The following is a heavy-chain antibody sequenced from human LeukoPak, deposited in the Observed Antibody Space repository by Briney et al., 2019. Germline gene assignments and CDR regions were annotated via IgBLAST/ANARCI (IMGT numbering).Heavy chain of an antibody. D-gene: IGHD3-22*01. CDR3: ARGYDSSGYLGRLDY. CDR1: GFTFSSYG. V-gene: IGHV3-33*01. CDR2: IWYDGSNK. Sequence: GGSLRLSCAASGFTFSSYGMHWVRQAPGKGLEWVAVIWYDGSNKYYADSVKGRFTISRDNSKNTLYLQMNSLRAEDTAVYYCARGYDSSGYLGRLDYWGQGTLVTVSS. J-gene: IGHJ4*02.